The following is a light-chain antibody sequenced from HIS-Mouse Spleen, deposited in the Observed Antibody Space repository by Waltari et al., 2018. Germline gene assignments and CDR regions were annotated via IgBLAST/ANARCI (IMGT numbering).Light chain of an antibody. J-gene: IGLJ2*01. CDR2: DDS. CDR1: NIGRKS. CDR3: QVWDSSSDHVV. Sequence: SYVLTQPPSVSVAPGKTARITCGGNNIGRKSVHWYQQKPGQAPVLVVYDDSDRPSGFPERISGSNSGNTATLTISRVGAGDEADYYCQVWDSSSDHVVFGGGTKLTVL. V-gene: IGLV3-21*03.